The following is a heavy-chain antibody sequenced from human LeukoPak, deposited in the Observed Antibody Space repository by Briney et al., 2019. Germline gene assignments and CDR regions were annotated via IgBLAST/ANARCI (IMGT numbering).Heavy chain of an antibody. Sequence: SGPTLVKPTQTLTLTCTFSGFSLSTSGMCVSWIRQPPGKALEWLALIDWDDDKYYSASLKTRLTISKDTSKNQVVLTMTNMDPVDTATYYCARISPYGGNPGAFDYWGQGTLVTVSS. J-gene: IGHJ4*02. V-gene: IGHV2-70*01. CDR2: IDWDDDK. CDR1: GFSLSTSGMC. D-gene: IGHD4-23*01. CDR3: ARISPYGGNPGAFDY.